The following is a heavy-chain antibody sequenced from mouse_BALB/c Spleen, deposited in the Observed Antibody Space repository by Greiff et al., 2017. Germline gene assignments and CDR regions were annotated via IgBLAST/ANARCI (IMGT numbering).Heavy chain of an antibody. V-gene: IGHV1-15*01. CDR2: IDPETGGT. CDR1: GYTFTDYE. J-gene: IGHJ2*01. CDR3: TRGNYDFDY. Sequence: QVQLQQSGAELVRPGASVTLSCKASGYTFTDYEMHWVKQTPVHGLEWIGAIDPETGGTAYNQKFKGKATLTADKSSSTAYMELRSLTSEDSAVYYCTRGNYDFDYWGQGTTLTVSS. D-gene: IGHD2-1*01.